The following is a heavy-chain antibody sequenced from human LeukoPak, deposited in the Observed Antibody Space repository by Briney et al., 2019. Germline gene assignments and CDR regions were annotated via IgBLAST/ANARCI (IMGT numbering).Heavy chain of an antibody. CDR3: ARMEQQLVEDY. D-gene: IGHD6-13*01. Sequence: SVKVSCKASGGTFSSYAISWVRQAPGQGLEWMGRIIPILGIANYAQKFQGRVTITADKSTSTAYMELSSLRSADTAVYYCARMEQQLVEDYWGQGTLVTVSS. J-gene: IGHJ4*02. V-gene: IGHV1-69*04. CDR2: IIPILGIA. CDR1: GGTFSSYA.